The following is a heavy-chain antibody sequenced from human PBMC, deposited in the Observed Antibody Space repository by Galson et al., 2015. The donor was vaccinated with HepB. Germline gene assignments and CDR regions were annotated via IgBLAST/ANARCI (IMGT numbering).Heavy chain of an antibody. D-gene: IGHD6-13*01. CDR3: ARSETSSSYYSILY. CDR2: ISYSGTT. Sequence: TLSLTCAVSGGSISSGGYYWNWIRQHPGKGLEWIGYISYSGTTYYNPSLKSRLTLSVDTSENQFSLNLSSVTAADTAVYYCARSETSSSYYSILYWGLGTLVTVSS. V-gene: IGHV4-31*11. J-gene: IGHJ4*02. CDR1: GGSISSGGYY.